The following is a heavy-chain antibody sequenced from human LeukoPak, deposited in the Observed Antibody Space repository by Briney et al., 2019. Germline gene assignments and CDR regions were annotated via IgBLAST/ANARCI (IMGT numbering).Heavy chain of an antibody. V-gene: IGHV3-72*01. Sequence: GGSLRLSCAASGFTFSDHYMDWVRQVPGKGLEWVGRTRKKVNGYTTEYAASVKGRFTISRDDSKNSLYLQMNSLETGDTAVYYCARVSSSENYSFDYWGQGTLVTVSS. CDR1: GFTFSDHY. CDR3: ARVSSSENYSFDY. J-gene: IGHJ4*02. D-gene: IGHD1-26*01. CDR2: TRKKVNGYTT.